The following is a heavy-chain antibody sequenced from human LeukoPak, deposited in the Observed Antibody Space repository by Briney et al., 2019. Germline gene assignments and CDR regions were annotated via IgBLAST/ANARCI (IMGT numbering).Heavy chain of an antibody. CDR1: GGSISSYY. J-gene: IGHJ4*02. Sequence: SETLSLTCTVSGGSISSYYWSWIRQPPGKGLEWIGYIYYSGSTNYNPSLKSRVAISVDTSKNQFSLKLSSVTAADTAVYYCARALMTTVVNDYWGQGTLVTVSS. V-gene: IGHV4-59*12. D-gene: IGHD4-23*01. CDR2: IYYSGST. CDR3: ARALMTTVVNDY.